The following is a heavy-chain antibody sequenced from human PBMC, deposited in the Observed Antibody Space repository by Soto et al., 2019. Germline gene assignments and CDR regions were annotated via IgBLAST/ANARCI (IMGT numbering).Heavy chain of an antibody. CDR3: ARSITIFGVAHVHYYDGMDV. J-gene: IGHJ6*02. CDR2: ISAYNGNT. CDR1: GYTFTSYG. D-gene: IGHD3-3*01. Sequence: QVQLVQSGAEVKKPGASVKVSCKASGYTFTSYGISWVRQAPGQGLEWMGWISAYNGNTNYAQKLQGRVTMTTDTSTSTAYLELRSLRSDDTAVYYSARSITIFGVAHVHYYDGMDVWGQGTTVTVSS. V-gene: IGHV1-18*04.